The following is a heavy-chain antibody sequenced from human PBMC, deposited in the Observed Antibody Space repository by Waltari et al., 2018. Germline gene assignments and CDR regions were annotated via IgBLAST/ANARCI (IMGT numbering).Heavy chain of an antibody. Sequence: EVQLVESGGGLVQPGGSLRLSCAASGFTFSSYWMSWVRQAPGKGLEWVANIKQDGSEKYYVDSVKGRFTISRDNAKNSLYLQMNSLRAEDTAVYYCARVYAHWGRRYYYYYYGMDVWGQGTTVTVSS. CDR3: ARVYAHWGRRYYYYYYGMDV. V-gene: IGHV3-7*01. CDR1: GFTFSSYW. D-gene: IGHD7-27*01. CDR2: IKQDGSEK. J-gene: IGHJ6*02.